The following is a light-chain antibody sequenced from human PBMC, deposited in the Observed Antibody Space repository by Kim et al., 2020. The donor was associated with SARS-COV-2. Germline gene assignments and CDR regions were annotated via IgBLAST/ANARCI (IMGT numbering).Light chain of an antibody. Sequence: ASVGDRVTITCRASQGISNYLAWYQQKPGKVPKLLIHDASTLRSGVPSRFSGSGSGTDFTLTISSLQPEDVATYYCQKYNSVPNTFGQGTKLEI. V-gene: IGKV1-27*01. CDR1: QGISNY. CDR2: DAS. J-gene: IGKJ2*01. CDR3: QKYNSVPNT.